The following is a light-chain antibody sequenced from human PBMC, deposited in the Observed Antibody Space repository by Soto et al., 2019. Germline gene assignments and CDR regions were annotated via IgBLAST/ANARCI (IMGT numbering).Light chain of an antibody. J-gene: IGLJ3*02. CDR3: AAWDDSLSGWV. V-gene: IGLV1-47*01. CDR1: SSNIGSNY. CDR2: RNN. Sequence: QSVLTQQPSASGTPRQRVTLSCSGSSSNIGSNYVYWYQQLPGTAPKLHIYRNNQRPSGVPGRFSGSKSGTSASLAISGLRSEDEADYYCAAWDDSLSGWVFGGGTKVTVL.